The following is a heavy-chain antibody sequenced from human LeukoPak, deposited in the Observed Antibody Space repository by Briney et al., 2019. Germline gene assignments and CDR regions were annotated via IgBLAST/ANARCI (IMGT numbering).Heavy chain of an antibody. J-gene: IGHJ4*02. D-gene: IGHD3-10*01. V-gene: IGHV4-59*01. CDR2: IYYSGNT. Sequence: PSETLSLTCTVSGGSISSYYWSWIRQPPGKGLEWIGYIYYSGNTIYNPSLKSRVTISLDTSKNQFSLKVSSVTAADTAVYYCARHVGNSGSGSYLTYFDYWGQGTLVTVSS. CDR1: GGSISSYY. CDR3: ARHVGNSGSGSYLTYFDY.